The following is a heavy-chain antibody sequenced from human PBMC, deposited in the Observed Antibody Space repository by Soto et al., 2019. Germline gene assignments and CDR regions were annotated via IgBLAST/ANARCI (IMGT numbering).Heavy chain of an antibody. CDR3: AREWSSFGYSSSWFVSGYGMDV. Sequence: ASVKVSCKASGYTFTGYYMHWVRQAPGQGLEWMGWINPNSGGTNYAQKFQGWVTMTRDTSISTAYMELSRLRSDDTAVYYCAREWSSFGYSSSWFVSGYGMDVWGQGTTVTVSS. CDR1: GYTFTGYY. J-gene: IGHJ6*02. CDR2: INPNSGGT. D-gene: IGHD6-13*01. V-gene: IGHV1-2*04.